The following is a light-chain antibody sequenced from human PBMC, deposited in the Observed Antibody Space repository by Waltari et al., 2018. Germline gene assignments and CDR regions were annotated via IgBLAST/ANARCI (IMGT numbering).Light chain of an antibody. CDR2: SYT. Sequence: QSVLTQPPSASGTPGQRVTISCSGTTSNIGSDTVNWFRPLPGTAPKLLMFSYTQRPSGVPDLFSGSKSGTSASLAISGLQSDDEADYYCAAWDYRLNIWVFGGGTKLTVL. V-gene: IGLV1-44*01. CDR3: AAWDYRLNIWV. J-gene: IGLJ3*02. CDR1: TSNIGSDT.